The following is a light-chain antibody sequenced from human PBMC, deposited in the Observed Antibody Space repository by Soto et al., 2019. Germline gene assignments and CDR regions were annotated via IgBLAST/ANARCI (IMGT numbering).Light chain of an antibody. CDR1: ISDIGSHNY. V-gene: IGLV2-14*03. J-gene: IGLJ1*01. Sequence: QSALTQPASVSGSPGESITVSCSGSISDIGSHNYVSWYRQYPGEAPKLLIYDVHYRPSGVSSRFSGSKSGNTAPLTISGLQAADEADYYCASYLTTSPLEVFGTGTKVTVL. CDR2: DVH. CDR3: ASYLTTSPLEV.